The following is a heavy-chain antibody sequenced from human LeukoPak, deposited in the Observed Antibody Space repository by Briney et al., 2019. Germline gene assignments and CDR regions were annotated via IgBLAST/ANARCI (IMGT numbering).Heavy chain of an antibody. D-gene: IGHD1-26*01. J-gene: IGHJ4*02. CDR2: ISGSGGST. V-gene: IGHV3-23*01. Sequence: GSLRLSCAASGFTFSNYAMNWVRQAPGRGLEWVSAISGSGGSTYYADSVEGRFTVSRDNSKNTLHLQMNSLRAEDTAVYYCAKDLAGSGSYSFDYWGQGTLVTVSS. CDR1: GFTFSNYA. CDR3: AKDLAGSGSYSFDY.